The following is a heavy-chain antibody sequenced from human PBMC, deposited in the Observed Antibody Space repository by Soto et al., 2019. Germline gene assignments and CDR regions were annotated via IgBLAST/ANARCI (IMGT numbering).Heavy chain of an antibody. D-gene: IGHD5-12*01. Sequence: GGSLRLSCTASGFTFGDYAMSWVRQAPGKGLEWVGFIRSKAYGGTTEYAASVKGRFTISRDDSKSIAYLQMNSLKTEDTAVYYCTRNQDGYKAFSGYWGQGTLLTVSS. V-gene: IGHV3-49*04. CDR1: GFTFGDYA. CDR2: IRSKAYGGTT. J-gene: IGHJ4*02. CDR3: TRNQDGYKAFSGY.